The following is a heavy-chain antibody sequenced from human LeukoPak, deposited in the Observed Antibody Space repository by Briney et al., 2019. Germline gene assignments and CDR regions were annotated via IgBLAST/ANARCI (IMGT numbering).Heavy chain of an antibody. J-gene: IGHJ4*02. D-gene: IGHD6-6*01. Sequence: GASVKVSCKASEYTFTSYYMHWVRQAPGQGLEWMGIINPSGGSTSYAQKFQGRVTMTRDMSTSTVYMELSSLRSEDTAVYYCARAYSSSPFDYWGQGTLVTVSS. CDR2: INPSGGST. CDR3: ARAYSSSPFDY. V-gene: IGHV1-46*01. CDR1: EYTFTSYY.